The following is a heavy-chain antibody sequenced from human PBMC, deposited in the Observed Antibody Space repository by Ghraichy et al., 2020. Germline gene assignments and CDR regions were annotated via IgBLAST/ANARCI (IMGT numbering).Heavy chain of an antibody. D-gene: IGHD3-10*01. CDR1: GFTFSSYA. J-gene: IGHJ6*02. CDR3: ARDLKGGYGSGSYYNVRDYYYGMDV. V-gene: IGHV3-64*01. CDR2: ISSNGGST. Sequence: LSLTCAASGFTFSSYAMHWVRQAPGKGLEYVSAISSNGGSTYYANSVKGRFTISRDNSKNTLYLQMGSLRAEDMAVYYCARDLKGGYGSGSYYNVRDYYYGMDVWGQGTTVTVSS.